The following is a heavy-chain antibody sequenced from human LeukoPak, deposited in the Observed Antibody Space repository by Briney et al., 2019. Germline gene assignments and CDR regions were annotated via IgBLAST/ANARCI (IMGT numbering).Heavy chain of an antibody. CDR2: IYYSGST. J-gene: IGHJ4*02. CDR3: ARFGSGEWLVNEYYFDY. Sequence: PSETLSLTCTVSGGSISSSSYYWGWIRQPPGKGLEGIGSIYYSGSTYYNPSLKSRVTISVDTSKNQFSLKLSSVTAADTAVYYCARFGSGEWLVNEYYFDYWGQGTLVTVSS. V-gene: IGHV4-39*01. D-gene: IGHD6-19*01. CDR1: GGSISSSSYY.